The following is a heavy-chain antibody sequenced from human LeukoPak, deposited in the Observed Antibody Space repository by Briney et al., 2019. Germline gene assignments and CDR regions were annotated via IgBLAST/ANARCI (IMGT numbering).Heavy chain of an antibody. J-gene: IGHJ4*02. V-gene: IGHV4-59*01. CDR3: ARDNTIFGVVPFDY. D-gene: IGHD3-3*01. CDR2: IYYSGST. CDR1: GGSISSYY. Sequence: SETLSLTCTVSGGSISSYYWSWIRQPPGKGLEWIGYIYYSGSTNYNPSLKSRVTISVDTSKNQFSLKLSSVTAADTAVYYCARDNTIFGVVPFDYWGQGTLVTVSS.